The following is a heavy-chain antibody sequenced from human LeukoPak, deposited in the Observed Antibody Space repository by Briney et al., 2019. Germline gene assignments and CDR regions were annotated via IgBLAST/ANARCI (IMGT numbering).Heavy chain of an antibody. CDR3: ARALLTTPPAAFDI. J-gene: IGHJ3*02. Sequence: SETLSLTFTVSGGSISSYYWSWIRQPAGKGLEWIGRIYTSGSTNYNPSLKSRVTMSVDTSKNQFSLKLSSVTAADTAVYYCARALLTTPPAAFDIWGQGTMVTVSS. CDR1: GGSISSYY. D-gene: IGHD1-26*01. V-gene: IGHV4-4*07. CDR2: IYTSGST.